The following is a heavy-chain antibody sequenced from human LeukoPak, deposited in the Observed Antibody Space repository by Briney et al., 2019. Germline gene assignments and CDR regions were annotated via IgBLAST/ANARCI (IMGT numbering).Heavy chain of an antibody. CDR3: AKSKEWELLIFDY. CDR2: ISGSGGST. Sequence: GGSLRLSCAASGFTFSSYAMSGVRQAPGEGLEGVSAISGSGGSTYYADSVKGRFTISRDNSKNTLYLQMNSLRAEDTAVYYCAKSKEWELLIFDYWGQGTLVTVSS. CDR1: GFTFSSYA. J-gene: IGHJ4*02. D-gene: IGHD1-26*01. V-gene: IGHV3-23*01.